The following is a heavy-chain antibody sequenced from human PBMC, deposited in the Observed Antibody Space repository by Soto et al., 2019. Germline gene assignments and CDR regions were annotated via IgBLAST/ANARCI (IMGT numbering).Heavy chain of an antibody. CDR2: ISYDGNYI. CDR3: AKGILLATTGPYGLDG. CDR1: GFAFSSYA. D-gene: IGHD1-1*01. J-gene: IGHJ6*02. V-gene: IGHV3-30*18. Sequence: WRSLRLSCEASGFAFSSYAMHWVRQAPGKGLEWVGVISYDGNYIYYADSVKGRFTISRDNSKNTLYVQVNSLRPEDTAVYYFAKGILLATTGPYGLDGWGQGTTFRVSS.